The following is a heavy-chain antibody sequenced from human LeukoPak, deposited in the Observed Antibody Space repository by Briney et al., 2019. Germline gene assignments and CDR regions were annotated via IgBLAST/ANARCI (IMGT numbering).Heavy chain of an antibody. D-gene: IGHD3-10*01. Sequence: GRSLRLSCAASGYTFDDYAMHWVRQAPGKGLEGGSGTSWHSGSIGYEESVKGRFTISRDTAKNSLYLKMNSLRAADTALYYCAKDMGTRSGLYYFDFWGQGTVVTVSS. CDR3: AKDMGTRSGLYYFDF. V-gene: IGHV3-9*01. J-gene: IGHJ4*02. CDR2: TSWHSGSI. CDR1: GYTFDDYA.